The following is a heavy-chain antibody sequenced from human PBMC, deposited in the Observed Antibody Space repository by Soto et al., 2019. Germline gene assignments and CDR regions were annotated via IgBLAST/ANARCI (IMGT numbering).Heavy chain of an antibody. D-gene: IGHD3-10*01. CDR1: GGSISSSSYY. CDR2: IYYSGST. CDR3: ARHPTMVRGVSYYYYYYMDV. Sequence: QLQLQESGPGLVKPSETLSLTCTVSGGSISSSSYYWGWIRQPPGKGLEWIGSIYYSGSTYYNPSLKRRVTISVDTSKNQFSLKLSSVTAADTAVYYCARHPTMVRGVSYYYYYYMDVWGKGTTVTVSS. J-gene: IGHJ6*03. V-gene: IGHV4-39*01.